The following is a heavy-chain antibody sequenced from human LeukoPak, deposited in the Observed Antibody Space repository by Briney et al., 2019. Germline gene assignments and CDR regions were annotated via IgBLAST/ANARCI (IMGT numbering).Heavy chain of an antibody. CDR2: ISSSSSYI. CDR3: ARDRISRLDP. V-gene: IGHV3-21*01. D-gene: IGHD2-15*01. CDR1: GFTVSSNY. J-gene: IGHJ5*02. Sequence: GGSLRLSCAASGFTVSSNYMSWVRQAPGKGLEWVSSISSSSSYIYYADSVKGRFTISRDNAKNSLYLQMNSLRAEDTAVYYCARDRISRLDPWGQGTLVTVSS.